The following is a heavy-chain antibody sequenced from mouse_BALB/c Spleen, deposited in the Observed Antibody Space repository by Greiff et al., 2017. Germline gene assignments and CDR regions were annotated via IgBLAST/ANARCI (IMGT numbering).Heavy chain of an antibody. CDR1: GFTFSSYA. Sequence: EVKLVESGGGLVKPGGSLKLSCAASGFTFSSYAMSWVRQTPEKRLEWVASISSGGSTYYPDSVKGRFTISRDNARNILYLQMSSLRSEDTDMYYCARTYYRYDGYYFDYWGQGTTLTVSS. CDR2: ISSGGST. J-gene: IGHJ2*01. V-gene: IGHV5-6-5*01. CDR3: ARTYYRYDGYYFDY. D-gene: IGHD2-14*01.